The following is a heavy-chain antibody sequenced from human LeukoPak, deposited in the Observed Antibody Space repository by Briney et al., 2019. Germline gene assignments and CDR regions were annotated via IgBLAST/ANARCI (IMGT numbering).Heavy chain of an antibody. Sequence: GGSLRPSCAASGFTFSSYAMSWVRQAPGKGLEWVSAINGGGSSTYYADSVKGRFTISRDNSKNTLYMQMNSLRAEDTAVYYCAKAHIAYCSSTSCYTIDYWGQGTLVTVSS. V-gene: IGHV3-23*01. J-gene: IGHJ4*02. CDR3: AKAHIAYCSSTSCYTIDY. CDR1: GFTFSSYA. D-gene: IGHD2-2*02. CDR2: INGGGSST.